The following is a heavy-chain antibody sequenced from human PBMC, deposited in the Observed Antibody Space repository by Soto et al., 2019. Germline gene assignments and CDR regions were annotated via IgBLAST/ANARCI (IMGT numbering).Heavy chain of an antibody. J-gene: IGHJ4*02. Sequence: EVQLLESGGGLVQPGGSLRLSCAASGFTFSSYAMRWVRQAPGKGLEWVSAISGSGDSTYYADSVKGRFTTCRDNSKNTLYLPMNSLRAEDTAVYYCARRGSGSYYDYWGQGTLVTVSS. CDR2: ISGSGDST. CDR1: GFTFSSYA. V-gene: IGHV3-23*01. D-gene: IGHD1-26*01. CDR3: ARRGSGSYYDY.